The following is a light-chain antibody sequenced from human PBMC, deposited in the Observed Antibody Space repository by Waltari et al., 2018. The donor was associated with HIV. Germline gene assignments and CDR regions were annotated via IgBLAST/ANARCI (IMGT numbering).Light chain of an antibody. CDR3: CSYAGSSTLV. CDR1: SSDVGVYNY. CDR2: DVS. Sequence: QSALTQPASVSGSPGQSITIACTGTSSDVGVYNYVSWYQQHPGKAPKLMIYDVSKRPSGVSNRFSGSKSGNTASLTISGLQAEDEADYYCCSYAGSSTLVFGGGTKLTVL. J-gene: IGLJ2*01. V-gene: IGLV2-23*02.